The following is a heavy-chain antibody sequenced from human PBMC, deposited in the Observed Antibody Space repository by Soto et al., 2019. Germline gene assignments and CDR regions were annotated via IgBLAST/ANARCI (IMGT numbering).Heavy chain of an antibody. CDR2: IYYSGST. CDR1: GGSISSGGYY. V-gene: IGHV4-31*03. Sequence: PSETLSLTCTVSGGSISSGGYYWSWIRQHPGKGLEWIGYIYYSGSTYYNPSLKSRVTISVDTSKNQFSLKLSSVTAVDTAVYYCARDNVPWSGYRYFDYWGQGTLVTVSS. CDR3: ARDNVPWSGYRYFDY. J-gene: IGHJ4*02. D-gene: IGHD3-3*01.